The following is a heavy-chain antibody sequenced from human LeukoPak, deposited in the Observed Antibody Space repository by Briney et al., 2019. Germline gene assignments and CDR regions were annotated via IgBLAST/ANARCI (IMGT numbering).Heavy chain of an antibody. CDR3: ARGYCSGGSCYSYYYYNYMDV. J-gene: IGHJ6*03. V-gene: IGHV4-34*01. D-gene: IGHD2-15*01. CDR2: IYYSGST. Sequence: ETLSLTCAVYGGSFSGYYWGWIRQPPGKGLEWIGSIYYSGSTYYNPSLKSRVTISVDTSKNQFSLKLSSVTAADTAVYYCARGYCSGGSCYSYYYYNYMDVWGKGTTVTVSS. CDR1: GGSFSGYY.